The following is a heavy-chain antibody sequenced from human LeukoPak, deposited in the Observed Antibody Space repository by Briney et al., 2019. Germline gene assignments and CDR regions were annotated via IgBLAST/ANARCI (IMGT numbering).Heavy chain of an antibody. V-gene: IGHV4-38-2*02. CDR1: GYSISSGYY. CDR3: ARHVYYDSSGYYYLDY. Sequence: PSETLSLTCTVSGYSISSGYYWGWIRQPPGKGLEWIGTIYYSGSTFYNPSLKSRLTLSVDASRNQFSLRLTSVTAADTALYYCARHVYYDSSGYYYLDYWGQGTLVTVSS. J-gene: IGHJ4*02. D-gene: IGHD3-22*01. CDR2: IYYSGST.